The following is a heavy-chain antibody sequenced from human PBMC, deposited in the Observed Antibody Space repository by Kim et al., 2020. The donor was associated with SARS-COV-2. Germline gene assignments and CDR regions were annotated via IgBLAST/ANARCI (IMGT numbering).Heavy chain of an antibody. Sequence: GGSLRLSCAASGITFSSYGMHWVRQAPGKGLEWVAVISNDGSKKYYADSVKGRLTISRDNSKNTVYLQMNSLRDEDTAVYYCARAGSNRWHSSAFDIWG. CDR3: ARAGSNRWHSSAFDI. J-gene: IGHJ3*02. CDR2: ISNDGSKK. D-gene: IGHD1-1*01. V-gene: IGHV3-33*05. CDR1: GITFSSYG.